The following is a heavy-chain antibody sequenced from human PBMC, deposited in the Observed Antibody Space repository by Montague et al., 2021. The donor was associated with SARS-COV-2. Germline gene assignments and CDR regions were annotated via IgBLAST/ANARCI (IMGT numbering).Heavy chain of an antibody. CDR1: GYDFTTYW. CDR3: ARSQYCGSDCYLAY. D-gene: IGHD2-21*02. Sequence: QSGAEVKKSGESLRISCRGSGYDFTTYWISWVRQMPGKGLEWIGRINPADSRTNYSPSFQGQVIISVDKSITTAYLQWSSLKASDTAMYFCARSQYCGSDCYLAYWGQGSLVTVSS. V-gene: IGHV5-10-1*01. J-gene: IGHJ4*02. CDR2: INPADSRT.